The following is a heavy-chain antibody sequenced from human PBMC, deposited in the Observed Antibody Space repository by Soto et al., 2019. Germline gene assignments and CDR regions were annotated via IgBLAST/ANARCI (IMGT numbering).Heavy chain of an antibody. CDR3: ARDGRGRGIAVAGRFWYFDL. J-gene: IGHJ2*01. V-gene: IGHV4-31*03. CDR1: GASISSGGYY. Sequence: QVQLQESGPGLVKPSQTLSLTCTVSGASISSGGYYWNWIRQHPGKGLEWIGYIYYSGSTYYNPSLKSRVTISVDTSKNEFSPKLSSVTPADTAVYYCARDGRGRGIAVAGRFWYFDLWGRGTLVTVSS. D-gene: IGHD6-19*01. CDR2: IYYSGST.